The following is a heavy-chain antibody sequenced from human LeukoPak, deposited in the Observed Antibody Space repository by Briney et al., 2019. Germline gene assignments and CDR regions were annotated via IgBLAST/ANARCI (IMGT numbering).Heavy chain of an antibody. D-gene: IGHD3-22*01. J-gene: IGHJ4*02. CDR2: IKQDGSEK. CDR1: GFTFSSYW. CDR3: ARDLYYYDSSGFGPVDY. V-gene: IGHV3-7*01. Sequence: PGGSLRLSCAASGFTFSSYWMSWVRQAPGKGLEWVANIKQDGSEKYYVDSVKGRFTISRDNAKNSLYLQMNSLRAEDTAVYYCARDLYYYDSSGFGPVDYWGQGTLVTVSS.